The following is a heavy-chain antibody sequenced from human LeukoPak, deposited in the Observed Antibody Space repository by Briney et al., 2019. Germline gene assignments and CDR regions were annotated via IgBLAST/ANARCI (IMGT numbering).Heavy chain of an antibody. CDR3: ASRYYYDSSGYYGPFDY. D-gene: IGHD3-22*01. V-gene: IGHV1-3*01. J-gene: IGHJ4*02. CDR1: GYTLTSYA. CDR2: INAGNGNT. Sequence: ASVKVSCKASGYTLTSYAMHWVRQAPGQRLEWMGWINAGNGNTKYSQKFQGRVTITRDTSASTAYMELSSLRSEDTAVYYCASRYYYDSSGYYGPFDYWGQGTLVTVSS.